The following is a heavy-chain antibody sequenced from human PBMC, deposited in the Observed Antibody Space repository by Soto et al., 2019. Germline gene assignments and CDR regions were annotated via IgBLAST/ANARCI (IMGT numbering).Heavy chain of an antibody. CDR3: ARSGDCGSFDL. CDR2: VYYSGNT. D-gene: IGHD2-21*02. V-gene: IGHV4-59*01. J-gene: IGHJ4*02. CDR1: GGSISNSY. Sequence: QVHLQESGPGLVKPSETLSLTCNVSGGSISNSYWSWIRQPPGKGLEWIGNVYYSGNTNYNPSLKSRLSISIGTSKDHFSLKLSSVTAADTAVYYCARSGDCGSFDLWGQGTLVTVSS.